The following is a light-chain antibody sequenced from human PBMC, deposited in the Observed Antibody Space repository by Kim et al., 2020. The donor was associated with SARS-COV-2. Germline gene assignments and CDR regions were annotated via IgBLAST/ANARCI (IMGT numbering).Light chain of an antibody. V-gene: IGKV1-12*01. CDR1: QDISRY. J-gene: IGKJ4*01. CDR2: TAS. Sequence: DIQMTQSPSSLSASVGDRVTITCRASQDISRYLNWYQQKPGKAPKLLIYTASSLQSGVPSRFSGSGSGTDFTLTISSLRPEDFATYYCQQANTFPLTFGRGTKVDIK. CDR3: QQANTFPLT.